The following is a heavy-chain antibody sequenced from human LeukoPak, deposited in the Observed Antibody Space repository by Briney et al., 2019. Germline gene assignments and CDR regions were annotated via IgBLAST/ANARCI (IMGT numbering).Heavy chain of an antibody. J-gene: IGHJ4*02. CDR2: FYYRGVS. CDR3: GGSSGWTYIDY. V-gene: IGHV4-39*01. D-gene: IGHD6-19*01. CDR1: GGSISSSSYH. Sequence: PSETLSHTCTVSGGSISSSSYHWGWIRQPPGKGLEWIGSFYYRGVSASTPSLQSRVAISVDTSKDQFSLKLSSVTAADTAVYYCGGSSGWTYIDYWGEGTLVTVSS.